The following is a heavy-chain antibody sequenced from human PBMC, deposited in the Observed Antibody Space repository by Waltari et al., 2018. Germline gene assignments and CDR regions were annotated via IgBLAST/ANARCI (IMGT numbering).Heavy chain of an antibody. CDR1: GGTFSGYA. CDR3: ARGLGIFGVVANFDF. D-gene: IGHD3-3*01. Sequence: QVQLVQSGAEVKKPGTSVKVSCKASGGTFSGYAISWVRQAPGQGIEWMGGIIPTFGRANYAQKFQGRVTMTADESTSTAYMELSSLRSEDTAVYYCARGLGIFGVVANFDFWGQGTLVTVSS. V-gene: IGHV1-69*12. CDR2: IIPTFGRA. J-gene: IGHJ4*02.